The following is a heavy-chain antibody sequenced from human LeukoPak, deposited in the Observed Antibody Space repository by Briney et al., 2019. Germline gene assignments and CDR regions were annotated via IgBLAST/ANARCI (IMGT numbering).Heavy chain of an antibody. CDR1: GGSFSGYY. J-gene: IGHJ4*02. D-gene: IGHD6-19*01. V-gene: IGHV4-34*01. CDR2: INHSGST. Sequence: SETLSLTCAVYGGSFSGYYWSWIRQPPGKGLEWIGEINHSGSTNYNPSLKSRVTISVDTSKNQFSLKLSSVTAADTAVYYCARAVSGSGWYLDYWGQGTLVTVSS. CDR3: ARAVSGSGWYLDY.